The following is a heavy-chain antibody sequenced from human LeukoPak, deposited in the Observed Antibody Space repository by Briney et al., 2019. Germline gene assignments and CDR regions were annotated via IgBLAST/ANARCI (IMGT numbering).Heavy chain of an antibody. CDR3: AKGLFSAYDKYLDS. D-gene: IGHD5-12*01. CDR1: GFAFESFT. V-gene: IGHV3-21*04. Sequence: PGGSLRLSCAGSGFAFESFTMTWVRQAPGKGLEWVSLISATSSDVNYAESVRGRFTISRDNAKNSLFLLMDSLGVEDTAIYYCAKGLFSAYDKYLDSWGQGTLVTVSS. CDR2: ISATSSDV. J-gene: IGHJ4*02.